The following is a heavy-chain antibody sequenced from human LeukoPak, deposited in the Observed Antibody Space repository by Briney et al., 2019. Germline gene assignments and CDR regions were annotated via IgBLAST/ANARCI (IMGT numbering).Heavy chain of an antibody. J-gene: IGHJ4*02. CDR2: INQSGST. V-gene: IGHV4-34*01. CDR3: ARSDILTGYRY. Sequence: SETLSLTCAVYGGSFSGYYWSWIRQPPGKGLEWIGEINQSGSTNYNPSLKSRVTISVDTSKNQFSLKLSSVTAADTAVYYCARSDILTGYRYWGQGTLVTVSS. D-gene: IGHD3-9*01. CDR1: GGSFSGYY.